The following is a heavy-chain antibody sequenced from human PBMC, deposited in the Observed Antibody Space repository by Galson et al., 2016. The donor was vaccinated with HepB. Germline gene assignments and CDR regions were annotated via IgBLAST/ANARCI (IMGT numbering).Heavy chain of an antibody. CDR2: IWYDGSYK. CDR3: AREIPHMVHGGRDY. CDR1: GFTLTHYG. J-gene: IGHJ4*02. Sequence: SLRLSCATSGFTLTHYGMLWVRQAPGKGLEWVAVIWYDGSYKYYADSVEGRFTISRDISENTVYLQMNSLRGEDTAVYYCAREIPHMVHGGRDYWGQGTLVTVSS. V-gene: IGHV3-33*01. D-gene: IGHD2-2*02.